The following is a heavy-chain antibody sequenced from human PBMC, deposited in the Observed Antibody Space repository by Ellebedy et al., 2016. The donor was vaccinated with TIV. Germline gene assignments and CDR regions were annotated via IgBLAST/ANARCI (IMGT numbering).Heavy chain of an antibody. CDR1: GYTFTSYG. V-gene: IGHV1-18*04. CDR3: ARDNKLYANYFDY. CDR2: ISADNGNT. D-gene: IGHD2-8*01. Sequence: AASVKVSCKASGYTFTSYGISWVRQAPVQGLQWMGWISADNGNTNYVQKLQGRVTMTTDTSTSTAYMELRGLRSDDTAVYYCARDNKLYANYFDYWGQGTLVTVAS. J-gene: IGHJ4*02.